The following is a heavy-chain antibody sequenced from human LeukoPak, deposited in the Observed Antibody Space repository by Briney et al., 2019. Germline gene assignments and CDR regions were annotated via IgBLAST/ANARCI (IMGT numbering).Heavy chain of an antibody. V-gene: IGHV4-4*09. CDR3: ARLRVSGSYLYYFDY. J-gene: IGHJ4*02. Sequence: SETLSLTCTVSNGSISSYHWSWVRQPPGKGLEWIGYILTSGTTNYNPSLKSRLTISVDTSKNRFTLKLSSVTAADTAVYYCARLRVSGSYLYYFDYWDQGTLVTVSS. CDR1: NGSISSYH. CDR2: ILTSGTT. D-gene: IGHD3-10*01.